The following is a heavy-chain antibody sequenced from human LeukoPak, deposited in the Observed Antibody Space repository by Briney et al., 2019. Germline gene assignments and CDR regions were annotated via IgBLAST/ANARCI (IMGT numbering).Heavy chain of an antibody. V-gene: IGHV3-23*01. Sequence: GSLRLSCAASGFTFSSYGMHWVRQAPGKGLEWVSAISGSGGSTYYADSVKGRFTISRDNSKNTLYLQMNSLRAEDTAVYYCAITYGSGSYYSYFDYWGQGTLATVSS. J-gene: IGHJ4*02. D-gene: IGHD3-10*01. CDR1: GFTFSSYG. CDR3: AITYGSGSYYSYFDY. CDR2: ISGSGGST.